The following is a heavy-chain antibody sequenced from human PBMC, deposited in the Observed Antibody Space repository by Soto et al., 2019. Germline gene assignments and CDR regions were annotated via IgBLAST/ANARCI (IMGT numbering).Heavy chain of an antibody. D-gene: IGHD5-12*01. J-gene: IGHJ4*02. CDR1: GFTFSSYS. CDR3: ARVGYSGYVRSYYFDY. Sequence: EVQLVESGGGLVKPGGSLRLSCAASGFTFSSYSMNWVRQAPGKGLEWVSSISSSSSYIYYADSVKGRFTISRDNAKNSLYLQMNSLRAEDTAVYYCARVGYSGYVRSYYFDYWGQGTLVTVSS. V-gene: IGHV3-21*01. CDR2: ISSSSSYI.